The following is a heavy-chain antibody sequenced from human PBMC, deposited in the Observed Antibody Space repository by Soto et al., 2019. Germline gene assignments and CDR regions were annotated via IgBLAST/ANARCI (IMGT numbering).Heavy chain of an antibody. CDR2: IIPILGTA. D-gene: IGHD1-26*01. Sequence: QVQLVQSGAEVKKPGSSVKVSCKASGGTFSSYSINWVRQAPGQGLEWMGEIIPILGTANYAQKFQGRVTITADESTITAYMELSSLRSEDTAVYYCARDGGRHSGGIDYWGQGTLVTVSS. CDR3: ARDGGRHSGGIDY. V-gene: IGHV1-69*01. J-gene: IGHJ4*02. CDR1: GGTFSSYS.